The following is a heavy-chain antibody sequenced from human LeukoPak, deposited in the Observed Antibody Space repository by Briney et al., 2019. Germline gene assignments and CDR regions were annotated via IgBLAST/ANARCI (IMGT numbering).Heavy chain of an antibody. CDR3: ARIVATTKFDY. J-gene: IGHJ4*02. D-gene: IGHD5-12*01. V-gene: IGHV4-39*07. CDR2: IYYSGST. CDR1: GGSISSYY. Sequence: TSETLSLTCTVSGGSISSYYWGWIRQPPGKGLEWIGSIYYSGSTYYNPSLKSRVTISVDTSKNQFSLKLSSVTAADTAVYYCARIVATTKFDYWGQGTLVTVSS.